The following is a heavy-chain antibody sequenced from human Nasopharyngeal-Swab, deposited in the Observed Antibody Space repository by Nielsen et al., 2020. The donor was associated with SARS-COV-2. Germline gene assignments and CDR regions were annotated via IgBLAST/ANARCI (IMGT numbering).Heavy chain of an antibody. CDR1: GGSFSGYY. CDR3: AKEGYSGSYPAYYFDY. D-gene: IGHD1-26*01. CDR2: IYSGGSST. Sequence: ETLSLTCAVYGGSFSGYYWSWVRQAPGKGLEWVSVIYSGGSSTYYADSVKGRFTISRDNSKNTLYLQMNSLRAEDTAVYYCAKEGYSGSYPAYYFDYWGQGTLVTVSS. V-gene: IGHV3-23*03. J-gene: IGHJ4*02.